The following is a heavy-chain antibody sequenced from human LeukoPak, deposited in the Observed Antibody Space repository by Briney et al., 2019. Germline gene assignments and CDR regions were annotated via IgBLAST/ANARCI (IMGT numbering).Heavy chain of an antibody. V-gene: IGHV3-23*01. D-gene: IGHD2-8*01. CDR2: STAPV. Sequence: GGSLRLSCVASGFTFSDYAMTWVRQAPGKGLEWVSSTAPVYYADSVKGQFTISRDDSKNTLFLQMNSLRVEDTAIYYCAKDSFSYNGVFDALDVWGQGSMVTVSS. CDR1: GFTFSDYA. CDR3: AKDSFSYNGVFDALDV. J-gene: IGHJ3*01.